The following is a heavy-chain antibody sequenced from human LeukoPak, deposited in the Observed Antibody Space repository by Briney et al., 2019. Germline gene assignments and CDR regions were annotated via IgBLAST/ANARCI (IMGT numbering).Heavy chain of an antibody. V-gene: IGHV1-24*01. D-gene: IGHD3-16*02. J-gene: IGHJ4*02. CDR2: FDPEDGET. CDR3: ATAVSYYDYVWGSYRHPNPYFDY. Sequence: ASVKVSCKVSGYTLTELSMHWVRQAPGKGLEWMGGFDPEDGETIYAQKFQGRVTMTEDTSTDTAYMELSSLRSEDTAVYYCATAVSYYDYVWGSYRHPNPYFDYWGQGILVTVSS. CDR1: GYTLTELS.